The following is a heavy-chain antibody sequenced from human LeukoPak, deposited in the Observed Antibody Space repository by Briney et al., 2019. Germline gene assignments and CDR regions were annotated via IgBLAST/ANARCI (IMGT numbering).Heavy chain of an antibody. Sequence: SEILSLTCTVSGGSISSYYWSWIRKPPGKGLEWIGYIYYSGSTNYNPSLKSRVTISVDTSKNQFSLKLSSVTAADTAVYYCARAYDILTGGFDYWGQGTLVTVSS. CDR1: GGSISSYY. V-gene: IGHV4-59*08. J-gene: IGHJ4*02. CDR2: IYYSGST. CDR3: ARAYDILTGGFDY. D-gene: IGHD3-9*01.